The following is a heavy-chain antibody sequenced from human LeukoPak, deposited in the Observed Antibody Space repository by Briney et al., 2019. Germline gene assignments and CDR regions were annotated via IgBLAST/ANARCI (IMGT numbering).Heavy chain of an antibody. D-gene: IGHD2-2*01. CDR2: ISGSGGST. J-gene: IGHJ4*02. CDR3: ARDPRRVVPAAFFFDY. V-gene: IGHV3-23*01. CDR1: GFTFTNYA. Sequence: GGSLRLSCAASGFTFTNYAMGWVRQAPGKGLEWVSGISGSGGSTYYADSVKGRLTISRDNSKNTLYLQMNSLRAEDTAIYYCARDPRRVVPAAFFFDYWGQGTLVTVSS.